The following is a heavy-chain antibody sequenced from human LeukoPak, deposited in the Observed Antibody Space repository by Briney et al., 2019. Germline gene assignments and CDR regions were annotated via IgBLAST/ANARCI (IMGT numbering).Heavy chain of an antibody. CDR2: INTNTGNP. J-gene: IGHJ6*03. CDR1: GYTFTSYA. D-gene: IGHD2-15*01. Sequence: GGSLRLSCAASGYTFTSYAMNWVRQAPGQGLEWMGWINTNTGNPTYAQGFTGRFVFSLDTSVSTAYLQISSLKAEDTAVYYCARSWSYYYMDVWGKGTTVTVSS. CDR3: ARSWSYYYMDV. V-gene: IGHV7-4-1*02.